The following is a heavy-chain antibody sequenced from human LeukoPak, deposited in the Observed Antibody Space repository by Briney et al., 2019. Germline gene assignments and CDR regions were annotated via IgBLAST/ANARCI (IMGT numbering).Heavy chain of an antibody. CDR2: IRSKTYGGTT. V-gene: IGHV3-49*04. Sequence: GGSLRLSCTASGFTFGDHAMSWVRQAPGKGLEGVGFIRSKTYGGTTEYAASVKGRFTISRDDSKSIAYLQMNSLKTEDTAVYYCTRAVAHLDYWGQGTLVTVSS. D-gene: IGHD4-23*01. CDR3: TRAVAHLDY. CDR1: GFTFGDHA. J-gene: IGHJ4*02.